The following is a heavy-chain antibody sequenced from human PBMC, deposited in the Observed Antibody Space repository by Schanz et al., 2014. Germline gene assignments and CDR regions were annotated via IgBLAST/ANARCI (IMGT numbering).Heavy chain of an antibody. CDR2: ISDRGDGT. Sequence: EVQLVESGGGLVQPGGSLRLSCAASGFTFTTFAMTWVRQAPGKGLEWVSGISDRGDGTNYGDSVRGRFTISRDNSRNTVYLQMNNVGVDDTATYYCVKTDAGWRFDDWGQGTLVIVSS. CDR3: VKTDAGWRFDD. D-gene: IGHD6-19*01. J-gene: IGHJ4*02. V-gene: IGHV3-23*04. CDR1: GFTFTTFA.